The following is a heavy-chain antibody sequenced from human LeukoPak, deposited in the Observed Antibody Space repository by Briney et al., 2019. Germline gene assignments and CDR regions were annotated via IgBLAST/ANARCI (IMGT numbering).Heavy chain of an antibody. CDR1: GFSLSTSGMC. J-gene: IGHJ6*02. Sequence: SGPTLVNPTQTLTLTCTFSGFSLSTSGMCVSWIRQPPGKALEWLARIDWDDDKYYSTSLKTRLTISKDTSKNQVALTMTNMDPVDAATYYCARSRYYYYGSGSASVTSLRHRDAGMDVWGQGTTVTVSS. V-gene: IGHV2-70*11. D-gene: IGHD3-10*01. CDR3: ARSRYYYYGSGSASVTSLRHRDAGMDV. CDR2: IDWDDDK.